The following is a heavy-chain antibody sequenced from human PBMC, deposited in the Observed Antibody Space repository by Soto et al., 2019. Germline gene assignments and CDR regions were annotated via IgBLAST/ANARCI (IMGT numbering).Heavy chain of an antibody. CDR2: IIPIFGTA. J-gene: IGHJ6*02. V-gene: IGHV1-69*01. CDR3: ARGQGIGVAGTGAYYYYGMDV. D-gene: IGHD6-19*01. Sequence: QVQLVQSGAEVKKPGSSVKVSCKASGGTFSSYAISWVRQAPGQGLEWMGGIIPIFGTANYAQKLQGRVRITADESTSTAYMELSSLGSEDTAVYYCARGQGIGVAGTGAYYYYGMDVWGQGTTVTVSS. CDR1: GGTFSSYA.